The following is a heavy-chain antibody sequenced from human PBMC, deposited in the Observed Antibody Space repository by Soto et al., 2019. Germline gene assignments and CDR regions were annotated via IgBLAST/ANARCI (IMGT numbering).Heavy chain of an antibody. J-gene: IGHJ3*02. Sequence: EVQLVESGGGLVQPGGSLTLSCAASGFTFSIYEMNWVRQAPGKGLEWISYITGRGTMYYADSVKGRFTISRDNAKNSLYLQMNSLRAEDTAVYYCARDSEMATTTGDIWGQGTMFTVSS. V-gene: IGHV3-48*03. CDR1: GFTFSIYE. D-gene: IGHD5-12*01. CDR3: ARDSEMATTTGDI. CDR2: ITGRGTM.